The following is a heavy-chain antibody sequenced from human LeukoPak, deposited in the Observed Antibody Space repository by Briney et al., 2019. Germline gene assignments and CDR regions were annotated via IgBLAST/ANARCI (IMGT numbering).Heavy chain of an antibody. Sequence: GGSLRLSCAASGFTFSSHAMSWVRQAPGKGLEWVSGISGSGAGRNYADSVKGRFTISRDNSKNTLYLQMNSLRAEDTAVYYCARERGRTYYYGSGSYYKRGYFDYWGQGTLVTVSS. V-gene: IGHV3-23*01. D-gene: IGHD3-10*01. CDR2: ISGSGAGR. CDR1: GFTFSSHA. CDR3: ARERGRTYYYGSGSYYKRGYFDY. J-gene: IGHJ4*02.